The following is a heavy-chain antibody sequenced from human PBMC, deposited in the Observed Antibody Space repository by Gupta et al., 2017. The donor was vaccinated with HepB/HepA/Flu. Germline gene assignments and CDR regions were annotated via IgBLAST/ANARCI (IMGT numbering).Heavy chain of an antibody. CDR1: GGTFSSYA. V-gene: IGHV1-69*01. Sequence: QVQLVQSGAEVKKPGSSVKVSCKASGGTFSSYAISWVRKAPGQGLEWMGGIIPIFGTANYAQKFQGRVTITADESTSTAYMELSSLRSEDTAVYYCARGGGYGDYGYYYYYYYMDVWGKGTTVTVSS. CDR2: IIPIFGTA. CDR3: ARGGGYGDYGYYYYYYYMDV. J-gene: IGHJ6*03. D-gene: IGHD4-17*01.